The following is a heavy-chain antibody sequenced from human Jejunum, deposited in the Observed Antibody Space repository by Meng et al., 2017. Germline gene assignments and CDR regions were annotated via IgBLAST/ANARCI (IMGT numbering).Heavy chain of an antibody. CDR1: GYTFTTFH. V-gene: IGHV1-8*02. J-gene: IGHJ4*02. CDR3: AGVRDNEFDS. Sequence: ASVKVSCKASGYTFTTFHINWLRQATGQGPEWMGWMDPNSGNTDYAQKFQGRVTMTRNTSISTAFMELSSLRSEDTAVYYCAGVRDNEFDSWGQGTPVTVSS. D-gene: IGHD2-21*01. CDR2: MDPNSGNT.